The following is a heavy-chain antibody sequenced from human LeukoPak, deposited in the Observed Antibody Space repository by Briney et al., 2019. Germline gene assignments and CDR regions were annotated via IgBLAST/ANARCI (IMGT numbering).Heavy chain of an antibody. CDR3: ARITMTGGYFDY. CDR1: GGSISSGGYS. J-gene: IGHJ4*02. V-gene: IGHV4-30-2*01. CDR2: IYHSGST. D-gene: IGHD3-22*01. Sequence: ESSETLSLTCAVSGGSISSGGYSWSWIRQPPGKGLEWTGYIYHSGSTYYNPSLKSRVTISVDRSKNQFSLKLSSVTAADTAVYYCARITMTGGYFDYWGQGTLVTVSS.